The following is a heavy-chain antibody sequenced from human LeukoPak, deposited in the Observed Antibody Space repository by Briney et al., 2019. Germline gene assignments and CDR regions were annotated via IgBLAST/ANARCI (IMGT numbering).Heavy chain of an antibody. Sequence: PGGSLRLSCAASGFTFSSYGMHWVRQAPGKGLEWVAVIWYDGSNKYYADSVKGRFTISRDSSKNPLYLQMNSLRAEDTAVYYCARDPGVLTPYYFDYWGQGTLVTVSS. CDR3: ARDPGVLTPYYFDY. CDR2: IWYDGSNK. CDR1: GFTFSSYG. J-gene: IGHJ4*02. D-gene: IGHD3-3*01. V-gene: IGHV3-33*01.